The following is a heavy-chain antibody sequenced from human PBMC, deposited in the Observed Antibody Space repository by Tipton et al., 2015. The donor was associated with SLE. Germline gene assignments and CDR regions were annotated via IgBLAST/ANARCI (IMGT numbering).Heavy chain of an antibody. CDR2: INPSGGST. CDR1: GYMFTNYY. D-gene: IGHD3-22*01. V-gene: IGHV1-46*01. J-gene: IGHJ4*02. CDR3: ARRGRDDSSGYIDFDS. Sequence: QVQLVQSGAEVKKPGASVRVSCRASGYMFTNYYVHWVRQAPGQGPEWMGLINPSGGSTRYAHKFQDRLTLTSVTSTSTLFMELNRLKSEDTAVYYCARRGRDDSSGYIDFDSWGQGTLVTVSS.